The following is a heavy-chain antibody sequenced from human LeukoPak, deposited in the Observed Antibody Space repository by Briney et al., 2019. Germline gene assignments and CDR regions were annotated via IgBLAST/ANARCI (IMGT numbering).Heavy chain of an antibody. V-gene: IGHV3-23*01. Sequence: GGSLRLSCAASGFTFSSYAMNWVRQAPGKGLEWVSGISRSGGSTYHADSVKGRFSISRDNSKDTLYLQMNSLRAEDTAVYYCAKQSSGVVYWGQGILVTVSS. D-gene: IGHD3-3*01. J-gene: IGHJ4*02. CDR1: GFTFSSYA. CDR3: AKQSSGVVY. CDR2: ISRSGGST.